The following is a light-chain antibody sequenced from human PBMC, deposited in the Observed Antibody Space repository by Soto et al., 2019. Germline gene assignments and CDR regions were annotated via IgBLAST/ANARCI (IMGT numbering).Light chain of an antibody. V-gene: IGLV2-8*01. J-gene: IGLJ2*01. Sequence: QSALAQPPSASGSPVQSVTISCTGTSSDVGAYNYVSWYQQHPGKAPKLVIYEVTERPSGVPERFSGSKSGSTASLTVSGLQAEDEALYYCASYAGNNNFVLFGGGTKVTVL. CDR3: ASYAGNNNFVL. CDR2: EVT. CDR1: SSDVGAYNY.